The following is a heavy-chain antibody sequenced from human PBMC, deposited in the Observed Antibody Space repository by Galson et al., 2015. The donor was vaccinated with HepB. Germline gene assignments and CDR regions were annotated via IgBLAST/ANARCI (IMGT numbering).Heavy chain of an antibody. Sequence: SLRLSCAASGFTFSGYGMFWVRQAPGKGLEWMGVISYDGDKKHYADSVKGRFTISRDNSKNTVYLQMNSLRGDDTAIYYCAKGLHFTYGEDYYYYYMDVWGKGTTVTVSS. CDR1: GFTFSGYG. V-gene: IGHV3-30*18. CDR2: ISYDGDKK. D-gene: IGHD3-10*01. J-gene: IGHJ6*03. CDR3: AKGLHFTYGEDYYYYYMDV.